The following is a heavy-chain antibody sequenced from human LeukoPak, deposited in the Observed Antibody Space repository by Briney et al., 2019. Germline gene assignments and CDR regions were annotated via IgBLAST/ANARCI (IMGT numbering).Heavy chain of an antibody. CDR3: AREHCSSTSCYAEGLYYYYGMDV. J-gene: IGHJ6*02. CDR1: GFSFSSYA. V-gene: IGHV3-23*01. CDR2: ISGSGGST. Sequence: GGSLRLSCAASGFSFSSYAMSWVRQAPGKGLEWVSAISGSGGSTYYADSVKGRFTISRDNSKNTLYLQMNSLRAEDTAVYYCAREHCSSTSCYAEGLYYYYGMDVWGQGTTVTVSS. D-gene: IGHD2-2*01.